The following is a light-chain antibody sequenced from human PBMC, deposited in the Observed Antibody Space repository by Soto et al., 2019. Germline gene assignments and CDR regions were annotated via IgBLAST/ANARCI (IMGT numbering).Light chain of an antibody. CDR1: QNVRSN. CDR3: QQYDDWPET. CDR2: RAS. Sequence: DIVLTQSPRTLSLSPGERATLSCRASQNVRSNLAWYQQKPGQAPRLLIYRASTRATGIPARFSGRGSGTEFILTVSSLQSEDFAVYYGQQYDDWPETFGQGTKA. J-gene: IGKJ1*01. V-gene: IGKV3-15*01.